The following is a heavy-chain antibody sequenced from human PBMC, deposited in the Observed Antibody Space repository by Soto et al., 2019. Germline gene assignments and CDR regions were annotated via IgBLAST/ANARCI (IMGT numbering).Heavy chain of an antibody. J-gene: IGHJ4*02. V-gene: IGHV2-5*02. CDR1: GFSLSTSGVG. CDR2: IYWDDDK. D-gene: IGHD6-13*01. CDR3: AHRRNGVGTIAAAADY. Sequence: QITLKESGPTLVKPTQTLTLTCTFSGFSLSTSGVGVGWIRQPPGKALEWLALIYWDDDKRYSPSLKSRLTLTKDTSKNQVVLTMTNMDPVDTATYYCAHRRNGVGTIAAAADYWGQGTLVTVSS.